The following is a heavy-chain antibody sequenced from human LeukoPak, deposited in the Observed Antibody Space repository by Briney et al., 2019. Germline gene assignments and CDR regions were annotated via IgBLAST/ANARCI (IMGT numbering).Heavy chain of an antibody. V-gene: IGHV1-18*01. CDR1: GYTFTSYG. D-gene: IGHD3-22*01. J-gene: IGHJ3*02. CDR3: AREGIDSSGYYIHAFDI. Sequence: ASVKVSCKASGYTFTSYGISWVRQAPGQGLEWMGWISAYNGNTNYAQRLQGRVTMTTDTSTSTAYMELRSLRSDDTAVYYCAREGIDSSGYYIHAFDIWGQGTMVTVSS. CDR2: ISAYNGNT.